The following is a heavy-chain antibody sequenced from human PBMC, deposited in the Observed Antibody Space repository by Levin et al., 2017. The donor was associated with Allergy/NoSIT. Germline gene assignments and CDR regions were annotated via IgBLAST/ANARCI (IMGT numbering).Heavy chain of an antibody. J-gene: IGHJ3*02. CDR2: INSDGRST. CDR3: ARNYYGSGSYPI. D-gene: IGHD3-10*01. Sequence: GESLKISCAASGFIFSSSWMHWVRQAPGKGLVWVSRINSDGRSTNYADAVKGRFTISRDNAKNTLYLQMNSLRAEDTAVYYCARNYYGSGSYPIWGPGTMVTVSS. V-gene: IGHV3-74*01. CDR1: GFIFSSSW.